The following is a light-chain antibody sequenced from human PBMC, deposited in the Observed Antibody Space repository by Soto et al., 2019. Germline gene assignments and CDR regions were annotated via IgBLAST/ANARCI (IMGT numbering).Light chain of an antibody. J-gene: IGKJ3*01. CDR2: DAS. V-gene: IGKV1-5*01. CDR3: QHYNSYPFT. CDR1: QGISTW. Sequence: DIQMTQSPSTLSASVGDRVTITCRASQGISTWLAWYQQRPGEAPKVLIYDASSLESGVQSRFSGSGSETEFTLTISSLQPYDFATYYCQHYNSYPFTFGPGTKVDIK.